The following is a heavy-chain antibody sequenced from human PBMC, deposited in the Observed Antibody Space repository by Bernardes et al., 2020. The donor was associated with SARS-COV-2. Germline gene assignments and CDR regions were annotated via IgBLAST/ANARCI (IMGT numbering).Heavy chain of an antibody. V-gene: IGHV3-23*01. J-gene: IGHJ5*02. CDR2: ITEGSERS. CDR3: AREPSRRADL. D-gene: IGHD2-2*01. CDR1: GFTFGNYG. Sequence: GGSLRLSCATSGFTFGNYGMSWVRQAPGKGLEWVAYITEGSERSIYADSVKGQFTISRDNSRDTLYLQLSNLRAEDTAIYYCAREPSRRADLWGQGTLVIVSS.